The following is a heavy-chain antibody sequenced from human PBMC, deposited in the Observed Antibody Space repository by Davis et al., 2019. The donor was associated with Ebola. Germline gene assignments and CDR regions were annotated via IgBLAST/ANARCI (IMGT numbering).Heavy chain of an antibody. V-gene: IGHV3-30-3*01. CDR3: ARDLYYYDSSGYYYAYFDY. D-gene: IGHD3-22*01. CDR2: ISYDGSNK. Sequence: GESLKISCAASGFTFSSYAMHWVRQAPGKGLEWVAVISYDGSNKYYADSVKGRFTISRDNSKNTLYLQMNSLRAEDTAVYYCARDLYYYDSSGYYYAYFDYWGQGTLVTVSS. J-gene: IGHJ4*02. CDR1: GFTFSSYA.